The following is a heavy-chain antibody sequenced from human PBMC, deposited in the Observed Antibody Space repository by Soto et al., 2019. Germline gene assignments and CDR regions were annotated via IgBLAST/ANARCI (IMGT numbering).Heavy chain of an antibody. Sequence: QVQLVESGGGVVQPGRSLRLSCAASGFTFSSYGMHWVRQAPREGLEWVAVIWYDGSNKYYADSVKGRFTISRDNSKNTLYLQMNSLRAEDTAVYYCARDDCSGGRCYPDYWGQGTLVTVSS. D-gene: IGHD2-15*01. CDR2: IWYDGSNK. V-gene: IGHV3-33*01. J-gene: IGHJ4*02. CDR3: ARDDCSGGRCYPDY. CDR1: GFTFSSYG.